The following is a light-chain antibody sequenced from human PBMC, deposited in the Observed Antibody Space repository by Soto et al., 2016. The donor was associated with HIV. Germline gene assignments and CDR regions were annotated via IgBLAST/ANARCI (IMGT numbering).Light chain of an antibody. J-gene: IGKJ4*01. CDR3: QQYKTYPLT. CDR1: QYIASW. V-gene: IGKV1D-16*01. CDR2: YSS. Sequence: DIQMTQSPSSVSASVGDRVTITCRASQYIASWLAWYQQKPGKAPKLLIYYSSILESRVPSRFSGSGSGTDFTLTISSLQPEDFATYFRQQYKTYPLTFGGGPRCRSN.